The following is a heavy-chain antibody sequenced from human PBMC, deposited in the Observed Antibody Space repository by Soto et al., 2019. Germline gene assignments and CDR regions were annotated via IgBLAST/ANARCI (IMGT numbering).Heavy chain of an antibody. Sequence: QVQLQESGPGLVKPSETLSLTCTVSSGSNSAYYWSWIRQPPGKGLEWIGYIFYTGNTKYNPFLESRVSISVDPSKNQFSLKLSSVTAADTAIYYCAREGGGYRFAYWGQGILVTVSS. CDR2: IFYTGNT. V-gene: IGHV4-59*01. D-gene: IGHD1-26*01. CDR1: SGSNSAYY. J-gene: IGHJ4*02. CDR3: AREGGGYRFAY.